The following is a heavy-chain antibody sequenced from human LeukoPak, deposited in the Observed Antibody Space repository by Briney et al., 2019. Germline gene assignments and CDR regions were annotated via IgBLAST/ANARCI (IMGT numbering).Heavy chain of an antibody. Sequence: SETLSLTCTVSGGSISSYYWSWIRQPPGKGLEWIGYIYYSGSTNYNPSLKSRVTISVDTSKNQFSLKLSSVTAADTAVYYCAREYYYDSSGFFDYWGQGTLVTVSS. CDR3: AREYYYDSSGFFDY. V-gene: IGHV4-59*01. CDR1: GGSISSYY. CDR2: IYYSGST. D-gene: IGHD3-22*01. J-gene: IGHJ4*02.